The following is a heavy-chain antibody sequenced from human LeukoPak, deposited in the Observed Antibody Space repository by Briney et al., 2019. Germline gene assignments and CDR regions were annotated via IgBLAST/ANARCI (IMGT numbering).Heavy chain of an antibody. CDR3: ARAPMAAATRVDY. J-gene: IGHJ4*02. V-gene: IGHV1-18*01. D-gene: IGHD2-15*01. CDR2: ISAYNDNT. Sequence: ASVKVSCKASGYTFTNYAISWVRQAPGQGLEWMGWISAYNDNTNYAQKFQGRVTTTTDTSTTTAHLELRSLRSDDTAVYYCARAPMAAATRVDYWGQGTLVTVSS. CDR1: GYTFTNYA.